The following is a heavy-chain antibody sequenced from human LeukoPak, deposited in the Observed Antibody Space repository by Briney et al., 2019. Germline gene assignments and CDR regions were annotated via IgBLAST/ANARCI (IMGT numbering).Heavy chain of an antibody. CDR3: ATPRTDDTSGYYFDY. Sequence: GGSLRLSCAASGFTFSTYWMHWVRQAPGKGLMWVSPINSDGSSTSSADSVKGRFTISRDNAKNTLYLQMNSLRAEDTAVYYCATPRTDDTSGYYFDYWGQGALVTVSS. CDR1: GFTFSTYW. CDR2: INSDGSST. J-gene: IGHJ4*02. D-gene: IGHD3-22*01. V-gene: IGHV3-74*01.